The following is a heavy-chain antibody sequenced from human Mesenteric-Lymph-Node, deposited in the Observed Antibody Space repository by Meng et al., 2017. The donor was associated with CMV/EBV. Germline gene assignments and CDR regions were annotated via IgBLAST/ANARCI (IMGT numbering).Heavy chain of an antibody. Sequence: GESLKISCIGSGFAFSDHYMNWIRQAPGKGLEWVSYISSSGGSIYYADSVKGRFTISRDNAKKSLYLQLNSLRAEDTAIYYCTVGSWYPTTYGMDVWGQGTTVTVSS. CDR2: ISSSGGSI. CDR1: GFAFSDHY. D-gene: IGHD6-13*01. J-gene: IGHJ6*02. CDR3: TVGSWYPTTYGMDV. V-gene: IGHV3-11*04.